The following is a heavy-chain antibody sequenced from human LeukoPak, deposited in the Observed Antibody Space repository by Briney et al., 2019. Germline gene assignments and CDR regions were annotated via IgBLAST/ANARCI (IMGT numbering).Heavy chain of an antibody. Sequence: RASEKVSCKASGYTFIDYYMHWVRQAPGQGLEWMGWINPKSGGTNHVQKFQDRVTMTWDTSISTAYMELTRLKSDDTAVYYCARDHNGADYWGQGTLVTVSS. CDR3: ARDHNGADY. CDR2: INPKSGGT. D-gene: IGHD2-8*01. J-gene: IGHJ4*02. CDR1: GYTFIDYY. V-gene: IGHV1-2*02.